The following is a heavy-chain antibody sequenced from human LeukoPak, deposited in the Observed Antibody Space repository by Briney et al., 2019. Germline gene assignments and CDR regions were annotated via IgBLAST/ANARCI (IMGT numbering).Heavy chain of an antibody. CDR3: ARGLFWSGYCSDY. D-gene: IGHD3-3*01. CDR2: INQDRRDK. CDR1: GFTFSSYW. V-gene: IGHV3-7*01. Sequence: PGGSLRLSSAASGFTFSSYWMGWVRQAPGKGLEWVANINQDRRDKYYVDSVKGRFTISRDNAKNSLYLQMNSLRAEDTAVYYCARGLFWSGYCSDYWGQGTLVTVSS. J-gene: IGHJ4*02.